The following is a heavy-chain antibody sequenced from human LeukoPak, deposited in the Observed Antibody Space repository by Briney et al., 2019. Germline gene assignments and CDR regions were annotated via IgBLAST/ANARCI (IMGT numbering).Heavy chain of an antibody. CDR1: GYTFASYA. CDR2: INTNTGNP. V-gene: IGHV7-4-1*02. D-gene: IGHD3-16*02. J-gene: IGHJ4*02. CDR3: AREWRYDYVWGSYRRRYFDY. Sequence: ASVKVSCKASGYTFASYAMNWVRQAPGQGLEWMGWINTNTGNPTYAQGFTGRFVFSLDTSVSTAYLQISSLKAEDTAVYYCAREWRYDYVWGSYRRRYFDYWGQGTLVTVSS.